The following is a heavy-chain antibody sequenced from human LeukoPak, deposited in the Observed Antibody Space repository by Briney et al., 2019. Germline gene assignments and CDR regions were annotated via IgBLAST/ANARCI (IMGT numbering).Heavy chain of an antibody. CDR1: GYTFIGYY. V-gene: IGHV1-2*02. Sequence: ASVKVSCKASGYTFIGYYIHWVGHAPGQGLEWMGWMNPNSGDTNYAQKFQGRVTMTRDTSISTAYMELSRLRSDDTAVYYCSRIYIQDGNCNWGQGTLVTVS. CDR3: SRIYIQDGNCN. D-gene: IGHD1-7*01. CDR2: MNPNSGDT. J-gene: IGHJ4*02.